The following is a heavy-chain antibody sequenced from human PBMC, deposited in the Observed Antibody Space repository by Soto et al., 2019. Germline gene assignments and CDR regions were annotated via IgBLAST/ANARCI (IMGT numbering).Heavy chain of an antibody. J-gene: IGHJ6*02. D-gene: IGHD3-3*01. CDR1: GYTFTSYG. CDR2: ISAYNGNT. CDR3: ARVTIFGVVIEINYYGMDV. V-gene: IGHV1-18*01. Sequence: QVQLVQFGAEVKKPGASVKVSCKASGYTFTSYGISWVRQAPGQGLEWMGWISAYNGNTNYAQKLQGRVTMTTDTSTSTAYMELRSLRSDDTAVYYCARVTIFGVVIEINYYGMDVWGQGTTVTVSS.